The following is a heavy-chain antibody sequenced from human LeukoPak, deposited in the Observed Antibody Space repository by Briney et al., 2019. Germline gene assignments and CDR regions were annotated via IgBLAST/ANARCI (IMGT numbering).Heavy chain of an antibody. Sequence: PSETLFLTCTVSGGSISIISSSTYYWGWIRQAPGKGLEWIGSLYYGENSHYNPSLKSRATLSVDTSNNQFSLKLTSVTAADAAVYFCARQLPTAAADTRGYFDYWGQGTVVTVSS. J-gene: IGHJ4*02. V-gene: IGHV4-39*01. D-gene: IGHD6-25*01. CDR2: LYYGENS. CDR3: ARQLPTAAADTRGYFDY. CDR1: GGSISIISSSTYY.